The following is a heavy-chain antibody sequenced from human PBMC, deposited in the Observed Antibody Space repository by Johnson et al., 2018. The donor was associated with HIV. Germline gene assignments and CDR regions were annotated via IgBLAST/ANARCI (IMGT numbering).Heavy chain of an antibody. CDR1: GFAFRTYW. CDR2: IYNDGSRT. J-gene: IGHJ3*02. V-gene: IGHV3-74*03. Sequence: VQLVESGGGLIQPGGSLRLSCAASGFAFRTYWMVWVRQVPGKRPVWVARIYNDGSRTTYAASVKGRFTISRDNSKNTLYLQMNSLRTEDTAVYYCARVRGGTGHGAFDIWGQGTMVTVSS. CDR3: ARVRGGTGHGAFDI.